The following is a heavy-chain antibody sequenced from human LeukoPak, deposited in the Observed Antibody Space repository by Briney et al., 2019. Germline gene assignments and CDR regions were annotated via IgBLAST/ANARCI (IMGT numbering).Heavy chain of an antibody. D-gene: IGHD6-6*01. CDR1: GFTFSSYG. J-gene: IGHJ4*02. V-gene: IGHV3-30*03. CDR2: ISYDGSNK. CDR3: ARGEMLYSSSSLFDY. Sequence: GGSLRLSCAASGFTFSSYGMHWVRQAPGKGLEWVAVISYDGSNKYYADSVKGRFTISRDNSKNTLYLQMNSLRSDDTAVYYCARGEMLYSSSSLFDYWGQGTLVTVSS.